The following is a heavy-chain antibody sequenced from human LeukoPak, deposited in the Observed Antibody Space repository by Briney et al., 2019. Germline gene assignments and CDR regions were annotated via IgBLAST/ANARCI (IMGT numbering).Heavy chain of an antibody. J-gene: IGHJ6*02. D-gene: IGHD5-24*01. Sequence: SVKVSCKAAGGTFSSYAISWVRQAPGQGLEWMGGIIALFGTANYAQKFQGRLTITADESTSTVYMELSSLRSEDTAVYYCARIRDGYNSYFFYGMDVWGQGTTVTVSS. V-gene: IGHV1-69*13. CDR2: IIALFGTA. CDR1: GGTFSSYA. CDR3: ARIRDGYNSYFFYGMDV.